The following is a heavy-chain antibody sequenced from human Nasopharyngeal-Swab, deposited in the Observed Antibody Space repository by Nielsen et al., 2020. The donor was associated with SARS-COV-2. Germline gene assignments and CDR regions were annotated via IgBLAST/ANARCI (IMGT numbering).Heavy chain of an antibody. J-gene: IGHJ6*03. CDR3: ARGAERDYYYYYYMDV. D-gene: IGHD1-1*01. CDR1: GGSFSGYY. V-gene: IGHV4-34*01. Sequence: SETLSLTCAVYGGSFSGYYWSWIRQPPGKGLEWIGEINHSGSTNYNPSLKSRVTISVDTSKNQFPLKLSSVTAADTAVYYCARGAERDYYYYYYMDVWGKGTTVTVSS. CDR2: INHSGST.